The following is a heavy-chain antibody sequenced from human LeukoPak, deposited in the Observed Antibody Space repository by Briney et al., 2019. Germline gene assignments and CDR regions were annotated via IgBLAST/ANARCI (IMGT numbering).Heavy chain of an antibody. Sequence: NPSQTLSLTRTVSGGSISSGSYYWSWIRQPAGKGLEWIGRIYTSGSTNYNPSLKSRVTISVDTSKNQFSLKLSSVTAADTAVYSCARDAHRGDYYGSGSSAFDYWGQGTLVTVSS. V-gene: IGHV4-61*02. CDR1: GGSISSGSYY. CDR2: IYTSGST. J-gene: IGHJ4*02. CDR3: ARDAHRGDYYGSGSSAFDY. D-gene: IGHD3-10*01.